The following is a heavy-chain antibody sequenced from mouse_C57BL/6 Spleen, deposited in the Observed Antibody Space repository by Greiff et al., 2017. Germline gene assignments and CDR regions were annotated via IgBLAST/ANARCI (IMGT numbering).Heavy chain of an antibody. CDR2: INPSTGGT. Sequence: VQLKQSEPGLVKPGASLRISCKASGYSFPGYYMNWVKRSPDKSLEWIGEINPSTGGTTYNQKFKAKATLTVDKSSSTAYMQLKSLTAEDSAVYYCARGDGWFAYWGQGTLVTVSA. V-gene: IGHV1-42*01. D-gene: IGHD3-3*01. CDR3: ARGDGWFAY. J-gene: IGHJ3*01. CDR1: GYSFPGYY.